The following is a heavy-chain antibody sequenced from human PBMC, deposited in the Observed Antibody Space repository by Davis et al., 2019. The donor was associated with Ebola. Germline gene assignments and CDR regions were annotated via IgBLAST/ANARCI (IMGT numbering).Heavy chain of an antibody. CDR3: AKASYGDYGGFDDY. J-gene: IGHJ4*02. Sequence: GESLKISCAASGFTFSSYAMSWVRQAPGKGLEWVAVISYDGSNKYYADSVKGRFTISRDNSKNTLYLQMNSLRAEDTAVYYCAKASYGDYGGFDDYWGQGTLVTVSS. D-gene: IGHD4-17*01. CDR2: ISYDGSNK. V-gene: IGHV3-30*18. CDR1: GFTFSSYA.